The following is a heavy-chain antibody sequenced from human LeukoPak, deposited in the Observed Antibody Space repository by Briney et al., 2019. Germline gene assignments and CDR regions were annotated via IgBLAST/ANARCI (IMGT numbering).Heavy chain of an antibody. CDR1: GYTFTSYG. CDR2: ISGYNGNT. J-gene: IGHJ4*02. D-gene: IGHD6-6*01. CDR3: ARDTEPYSSSSGGFDY. Sequence: HEASVKVSCKASGYTFTSYGISLVRQAPGQGLEWMGWISGYNGNTNYAQEKLQGRVTMTTDTSTSTAYMELRSLRSDDTAVYYCARDTEPYSSSSGGFDYWGQGTLVTVSS. V-gene: IGHV1-18*01.